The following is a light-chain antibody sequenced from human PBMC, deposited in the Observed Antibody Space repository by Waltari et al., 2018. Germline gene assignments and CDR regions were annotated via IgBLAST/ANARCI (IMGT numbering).Light chain of an antibody. V-gene: IGLV2-23*01. J-gene: IGLJ1*01. CDR2: EGT. CDR3: CAHAGGGTHYA. Sequence: QSALTQPASVSGSPGQSITISCTGTSSDVGSSNRVSWYQQHPGKGPKILIYEGTQRLSGVSDRFSGSKSGNTASLTISGLQPEDEADYYCCAHAGGGTHYAFGTGTKVTVL. CDR1: SSDVGSSNR.